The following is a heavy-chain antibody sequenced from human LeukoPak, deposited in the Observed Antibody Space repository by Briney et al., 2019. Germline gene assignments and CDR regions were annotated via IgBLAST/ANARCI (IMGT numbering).Heavy chain of an antibody. J-gene: IGHJ4*02. D-gene: IGHD6-19*01. V-gene: IGHV4-59*01. Sequence: SETLSLTCTVSGGSISSYYWSWIRQPPGKGPEWIGYIYYSGSTNYNPSLKSRVTISVDTSKNQFSLKLSSVTAADTAVYHCARGQVYSGWFDYWGQRTLVTVSS. CDR2: IYYSGST. CDR1: GGSISSYY. CDR3: ARGQVYSGWFDY.